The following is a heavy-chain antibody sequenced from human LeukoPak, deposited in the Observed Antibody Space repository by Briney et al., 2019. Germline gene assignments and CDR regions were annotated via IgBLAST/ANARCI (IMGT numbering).Heavy chain of an antibody. J-gene: IGHJ6*02. Sequence: GASVKVSCMTSGYAFTANYIHWVRQAPGQGLEWMGWINPNNGGTRCAQKFQGWVTMTRDRSINTVYMEFSGLKSDDTATYFCARGGPVGATTLAYYQYYAMDVWGQGTTVTVSS. CDR3: ARGGPVGATTLAYYQYYAMDV. CDR2: INPNNGGT. D-gene: IGHD1-26*01. V-gene: IGHV1-2*04. CDR1: GYAFTANY.